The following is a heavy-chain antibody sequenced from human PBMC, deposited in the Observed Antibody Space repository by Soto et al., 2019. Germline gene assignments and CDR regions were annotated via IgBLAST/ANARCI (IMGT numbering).Heavy chain of an antibody. CDR2: IYYSGST. CDR3: ARGGPLPYYDFWSGDDAFDI. Sequence: PSETLSLTCTVSGGSISSGGYYWSWIRQHPGKGLDWIGYIYYSGSTYYNPSLKSRVTISVDTSKNQFSLKLSSVTAADTAVYYCARGGPLPYYDFWSGDDAFDIWGQGTMVTVSS. V-gene: IGHV4-31*03. CDR1: GGSISSGGYY. J-gene: IGHJ3*02. D-gene: IGHD3-3*01.